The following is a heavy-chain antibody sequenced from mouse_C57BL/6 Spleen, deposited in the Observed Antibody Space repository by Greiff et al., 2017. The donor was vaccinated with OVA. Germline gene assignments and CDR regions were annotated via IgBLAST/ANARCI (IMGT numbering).Heavy chain of an antibody. CDR3: AREAVVATSGYYAMDY. D-gene: IGHD1-1*01. CDR2: IYPRSGNT. Sequence: QVQLQQSGAELARPGASVKLSCKASGYTFTSYGISWVKQRPGQGLEWIGEIYPRSGNTYYNEKFKGKATLTADKSSSTAYMELRSLTSEDSAVYFCAREAVVATSGYYAMDYWGQGTSVTVSS. CDR1: GYTFTSYG. J-gene: IGHJ4*01. V-gene: IGHV1-81*01.